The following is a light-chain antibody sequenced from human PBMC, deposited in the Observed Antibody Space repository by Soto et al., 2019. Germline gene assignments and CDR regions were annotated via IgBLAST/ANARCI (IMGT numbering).Light chain of an antibody. CDR2: EVS. V-gene: IGLV2-14*01. Sequence: QSALTQPASVSGSPGQSITISCTGTSSDVGGYRFVSWYQHHPGEAPKLIIYEVSNRPSGVSYRFSGSKSGNTASLTISGLQAEDESLYYCSSKSSGSTPMLFGGGTKLTV. CDR1: SSDVGGYRF. J-gene: IGLJ3*02. CDR3: SSKSSGSTPML.